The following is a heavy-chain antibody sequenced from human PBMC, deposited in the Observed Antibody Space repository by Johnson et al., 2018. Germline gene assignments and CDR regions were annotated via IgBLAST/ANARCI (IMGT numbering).Heavy chain of an antibody. CDR3: ARSWPSGSYWLGAFDI. Sequence: QVQLVESGGGVVQPGRSLRVSCAASGFSFSTYTMHWVRPAPGQGLEWVAIISYDGNHKFYAESVKGRFTISRDNPKNTLNLQMNSRGTDDPAVYYCARSWPSGSYWLGAFDIWGQGTMVTVSS. CDR2: ISYDGNHK. D-gene: IGHD1-26*01. J-gene: IGHJ3*02. CDR1: GFSFSTYT. V-gene: IGHV3-30-3*01.